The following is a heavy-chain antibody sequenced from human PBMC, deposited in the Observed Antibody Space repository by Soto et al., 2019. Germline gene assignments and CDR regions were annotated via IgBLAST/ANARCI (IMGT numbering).Heavy chain of an antibody. CDR2: INPSSGST. CDR3: ATSLLVMVIDGHGAFEI. V-gene: IGHV1-46*01. CDR1: GYTFTNYY. Sequence: QVQLVQSGAEVWKPGASVKISCTASGYTFTNYYMHWLRQAPGQGLEWLGLINPSSGSTAYAQKSQGRVTMTRDTPTSTVYMDPSSLRSEDTAVYYCATSLLVMVIDGHGAFEIWGQGTLVTVSS. D-gene: IGHD3-22*01. J-gene: IGHJ3*02.